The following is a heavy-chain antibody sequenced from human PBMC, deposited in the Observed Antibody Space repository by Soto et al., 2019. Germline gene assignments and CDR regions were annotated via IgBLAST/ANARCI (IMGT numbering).Heavy chain of an antibody. V-gene: IGHV4-59*01. D-gene: IGHD5-12*01. Sequence: QVQLQESGPGLVKPSETLSLTCTVSGGSISSYYWSWMRQPPGKGLEWIGYIYYSGSTNYNPSLKSRVTISVDTSKNQFSLKLSSVTAADTAVYYCARVVARPVMDVWGQGTTVTVSS. CDR1: GGSISSYY. CDR3: ARVVARPVMDV. J-gene: IGHJ6*02. CDR2: IYYSGST.